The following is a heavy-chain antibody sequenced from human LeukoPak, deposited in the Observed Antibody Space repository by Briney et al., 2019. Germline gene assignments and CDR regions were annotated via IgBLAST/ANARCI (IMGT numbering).Heavy chain of an antibody. J-gene: IGHJ4*02. CDR3: ARFSSDCSTASCYLTY. CDR2: IYPTGTT. V-gene: IGHV4-59*11. CDR1: GGSLSSHY. D-gene: IGHD2-2*01. Sequence: SETLSLTCTVSGGSLSSHYWSWIRQPPGKGLELIGHIYPTGTTYYSPSLNSRVTISLDTSRNQFSLKLTSVTAADTAIYYCARFSSDCSTASCYLTYWGQGTLVIVSS.